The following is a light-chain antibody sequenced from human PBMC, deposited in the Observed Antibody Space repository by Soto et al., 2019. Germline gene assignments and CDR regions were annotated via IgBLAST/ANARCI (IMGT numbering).Light chain of an antibody. Sequence: LTPPPPPSGAPGPSGTISRPGTRSEVGSYNRVSWYQQPPGTAPKLMIYEVSNRPSGVPDRFSGSKSGNTASLTISGLQAEDEADYYCSSYTSSITLYVFGTGTKVTVL. CDR1: RSEVGSYNR. CDR3: SSYTSSITLYV. CDR2: EVS. V-gene: IGLV2-18*02. J-gene: IGLJ1*01.